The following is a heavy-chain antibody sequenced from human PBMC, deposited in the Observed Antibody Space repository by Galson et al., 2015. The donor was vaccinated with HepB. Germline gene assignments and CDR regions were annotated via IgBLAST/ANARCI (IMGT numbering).Heavy chain of an antibody. CDR1: GDSISNDRW. V-gene: IGHV4-4*02. CDR3: ARAKEGRGYFDY. CDR2: AYHSGGT. Sequence: TLSLTCAVSGDSISNDRWWSWVRQPPGEGLEWTGEAYHSGGTNYRPSLKSRVTISVDKSKNQFSLKLTSVTAADTAVYYCARAKEGRGYFDYWGQGTLVTVSS. D-gene: IGHD3-10*01. J-gene: IGHJ4*02.